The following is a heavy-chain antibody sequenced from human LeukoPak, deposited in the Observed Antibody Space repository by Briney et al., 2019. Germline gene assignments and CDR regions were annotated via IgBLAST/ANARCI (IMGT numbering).Heavy chain of an antibody. CDR2: IIDSGIST. Sequence: PGGSLRLSCAASGFTFNSYAMTWVRQAPEKGLEWVSSIIDSGISTYYEDSVKGRFSISRDNSKNTLCLQMNSLRAEDTAVYYCAKGSRGSYDYWGQGTLVTVSS. CDR1: GFTFNSYA. CDR3: AKGSRGSYDY. J-gene: IGHJ4*02. D-gene: IGHD1-26*01. V-gene: IGHV3-23*01.